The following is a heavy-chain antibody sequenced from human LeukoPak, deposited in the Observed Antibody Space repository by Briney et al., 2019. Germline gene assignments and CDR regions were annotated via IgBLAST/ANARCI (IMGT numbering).Heavy chain of an antibody. D-gene: IGHD6-13*01. V-gene: IGHV4-59*01. CDR1: GGSISSYY. J-gene: IGHJ4*02. CDR2: IHYSGST. CDR3: ARDAYSSSHLDY. Sequence: SETLSLTCTVSGGSISSYYWSWIRHPPGKGLEWIGYIHYSGSTSYNPSLKSRVTISVDTSKNQFSLKLSSVTAADTAVYYCARDAYSSSHLDYWGQGTLVTVSS.